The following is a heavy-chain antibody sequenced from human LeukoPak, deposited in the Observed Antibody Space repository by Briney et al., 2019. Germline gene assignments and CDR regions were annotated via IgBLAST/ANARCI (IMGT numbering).Heavy chain of an antibody. CDR2: ISSSSTYI. Sequence: GGSLRLSCAASGFTFSSYSMYWGRQAPGKGLEWVSSISSSSTYIYYADSLKGRFTISRDNAKNSLYLQMNSLRAEDTAVYYCARGGDTAMVDYWGQGTLVTVSS. CDR1: GFTFSSYS. J-gene: IGHJ4*02. V-gene: IGHV3-21*01. CDR3: ARGGDTAMVDY. D-gene: IGHD5-18*01.